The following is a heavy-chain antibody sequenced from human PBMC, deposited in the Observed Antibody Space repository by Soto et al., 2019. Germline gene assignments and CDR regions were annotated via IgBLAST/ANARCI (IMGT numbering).Heavy chain of an antibody. V-gene: IGHV3-15*01. CDR3: TTEDIVVVVAADY. CDR2: IKSKTDGGTT. CDR1: GFTFSNAW. J-gene: IGHJ4*02. D-gene: IGHD2-15*01. Sequence: KPGGSLRLSCAASGFTFSNAWMSWVSQAPGKGLEWVGRIKSKTDGGTTDYAAPVKGRFTISRDDSKNTLYLQMNSLKTEDTAVYYCTTEDIVVVVAADYWGQGTLVTVSS.